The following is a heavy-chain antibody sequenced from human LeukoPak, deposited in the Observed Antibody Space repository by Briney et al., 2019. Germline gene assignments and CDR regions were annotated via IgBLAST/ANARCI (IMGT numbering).Heavy chain of an antibody. CDR2: ISTSSSYT. Sequence: GGSLRLSCAASGFTFRDYYMNWIRQAPGKGLEWVSYISTSSSYTNYADSVKGRFTISRDNAKNSLYLQMNSLRAEDTAVYYCARISISGWYIDYWGQGTLVTVSS. J-gene: IGHJ4*02. V-gene: IGHV3-11*06. CDR1: GFTFRDYY. D-gene: IGHD6-19*01. CDR3: ARISISGWYIDY.